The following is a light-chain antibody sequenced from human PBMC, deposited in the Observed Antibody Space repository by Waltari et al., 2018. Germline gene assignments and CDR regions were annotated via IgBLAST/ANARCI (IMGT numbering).Light chain of an antibody. CDR1: SAPVSTTSS. CDR2: EGR. J-gene: IGLJ3*02. Sequence: QTVVTHEPSVSVPPGGTVTLTCALTSAPVSTTSSATWYQQTPGQPPRPLVYEGRSRAAGVPDRCSGPTYGDKAAPTITGAQADDECNYYCALYMGRGIWVFGGGTKLTVL. CDR3: ALYMGRGIWV. V-gene: IGLV8-61*01.